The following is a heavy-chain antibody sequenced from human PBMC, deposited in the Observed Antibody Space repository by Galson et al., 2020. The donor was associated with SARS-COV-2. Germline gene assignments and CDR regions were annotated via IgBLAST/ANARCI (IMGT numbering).Heavy chain of an antibody. D-gene: IGHD6-19*01. Sequence: GGSLRLSCAASGFTFGDYAMHWVRQVPGKGLEWVAPIIWDGSSTYYGDSARGRFTISRDNSKQSLSLEMNSLRSEDTGLYYCAKDKRAVAVCGYQLQYWGQGALVTVAS. CDR1: GFTFGDYA. J-gene: IGHJ4*02. V-gene: IGHV3-43D*03. CDR2: IIWDGSST. CDR3: AKDKRAVAVCGYQLQY.